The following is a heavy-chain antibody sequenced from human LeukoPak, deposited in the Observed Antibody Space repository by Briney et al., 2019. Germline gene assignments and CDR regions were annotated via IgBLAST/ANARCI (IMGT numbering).Heavy chain of an antibody. D-gene: IGHD6-13*01. CDR3: ATDSNPFDF. CDR1: GFTFSDYY. Sequence: GGSLRLSCAASGFTFSDYYMSWIRQAPGKGLEWVSYISSTGNTIYYADSVKGRFTISRDNAKNSLFLQMNSLRAEDTAIYFCATDSNPFDFWGQGTLVTVSS. V-gene: IGHV3-11*01. J-gene: IGHJ4*02. CDR2: ISSTGNTI.